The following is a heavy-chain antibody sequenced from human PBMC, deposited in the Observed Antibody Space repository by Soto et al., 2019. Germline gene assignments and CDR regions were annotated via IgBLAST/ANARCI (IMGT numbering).Heavy chain of an antibody. CDR2: IWYDGSNK. CDR1: GFTFSSYG. CDR3: AREPISSSWGTYYYYYGMDV. J-gene: IGHJ6*02. V-gene: IGHV3-33*01. D-gene: IGHD6-13*01. Sequence: HPGGSLRLSCAASGFTFSSYGMHWVRQAPGKGLEWVAVIWYDGSNKYYADSVKGRFTISKDNSKNTLYLQMNSLRAEDTAVYYCAREPISSSWGTYYYYYGMDVWGQGTTVTVSS.